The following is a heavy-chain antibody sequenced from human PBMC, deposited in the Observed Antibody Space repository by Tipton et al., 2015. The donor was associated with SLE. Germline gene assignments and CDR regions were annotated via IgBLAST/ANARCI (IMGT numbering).Heavy chain of an antibody. CDR1: GGSISSSSYY. V-gene: IGHV4-39*01. CDR2: IYYSGRT. D-gene: IGHD4-23*01. CDR3: ARHEGGNSTPFDI. Sequence: TLSLTCTVSGGSISSSSYYWGRIRQPPGKGLEWIGSIYYSGRTYYNPSLKSRVTISVDTSKNQFSLKLSSVTAADTSVYYCARHEGGNSTPFDIWCQGTMVTVSS. J-gene: IGHJ3*02.